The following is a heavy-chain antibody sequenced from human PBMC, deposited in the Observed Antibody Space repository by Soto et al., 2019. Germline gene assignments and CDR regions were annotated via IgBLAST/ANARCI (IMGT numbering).Heavy chain of an antibody. CDR1: GYTFTSYG. CDR2: ISAYNGNT. J-gene: IGHJ5*01. CDR3: ARSVSESTFFGVVPKGWFDF. V-gene: IGHV1-18*01. Sequence: GASVKVSCKASGYTFTSYGISWVRQAPGQGLEWMGWISAYNGNTNYAQKLQGRVTMTTDTSTSTAYMELRSLRSDDTAVYYCARSVSESTFFGVVPKGWFDFWGQGTLVNVSS. D-gene: IGHD3-3*01.